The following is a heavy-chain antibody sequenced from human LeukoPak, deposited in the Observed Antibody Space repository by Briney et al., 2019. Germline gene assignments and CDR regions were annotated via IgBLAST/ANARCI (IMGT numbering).Heavy chain of an antibody. Sequence: GRSLRLSCAASGFTFSSYGMHWVRQAPGKGLEWVAVISYDGSNKYYADSVKGRFTISRDNSKNTLYLQMNSLRAEDTAVYYCAKGLSYGDYGLDIDYWGQGTLVTVSS. D-gene: IGHD4-17*01. V-gene: IGHV3-30*18. CDR2: ISYDGSNK. CDR3: AKGLSYGDYGLDIDY. CDR1: GFTFSSYG. J-gene: IGHJ4*02.